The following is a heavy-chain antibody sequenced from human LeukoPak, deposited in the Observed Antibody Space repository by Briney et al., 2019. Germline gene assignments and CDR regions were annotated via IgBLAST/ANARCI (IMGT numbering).Heavy chain of an antibody. J-gene: IGHJ5*02. Sequence: PGGSLRLSCEVSGFTLSNRWMTWVRQAPGKGLEWVATIKQGGSDKFYVDSVKGRFTISGDNAKNSLYLQMNGLRAEDTAVYYCARDPFDLWGQGTLVTVSS. V-gene: IGHV3-7*01. CDR2: IKQGGSDK. CDR3: ARDPFDL. CDR1: GFTLSNRW.